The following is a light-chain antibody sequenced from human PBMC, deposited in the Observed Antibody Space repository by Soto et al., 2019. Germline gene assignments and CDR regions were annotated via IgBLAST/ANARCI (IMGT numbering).Light chain of an antibody. CDR2: GAS. J-gene: IGKJ5*01. CDR1: QSVSSSY. CDR3: QQYGSPIT. Sequence: EIVLTHSPGTLSLSPWEIATLSCRASQSVSSSYLAWYQQKFGQAPRLLIYGASSRATGIPDRFSGSGSGTDFTLTISRLEPEDFAVYYCQQYGSPITFGQGTRLEIK. V-gene: IGKV3-20*01.